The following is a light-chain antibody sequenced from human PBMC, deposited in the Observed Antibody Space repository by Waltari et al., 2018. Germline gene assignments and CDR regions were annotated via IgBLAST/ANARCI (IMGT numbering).Light chain of an antibody. V-gene: IGLV2-14*01. CDR1: SSDVGGYNY. J-gene: IGLJ2*01. CDR2: EVS. CDR3: SSYTSSSTLV. Sequence: QSALTQPASVSGSPGQSITISCTGTSSDVGGYNYVSWYQQHTGKAPKLMIYEVSNRPSGFSNRFSGSKSGNTASLTISGLQAEDEADYYCSSYTSSSTLVFGGGTKLTVL.